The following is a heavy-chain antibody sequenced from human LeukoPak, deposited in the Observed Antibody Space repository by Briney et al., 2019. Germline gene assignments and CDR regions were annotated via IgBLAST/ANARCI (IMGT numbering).Heavy chain of an antibody. CDR1: GFTFSSYS. CDR3: TRETPTVGATIDY. CDR2: ISGSTNSI. V-gene: IGHV3-48*01. Sequence: GGSLRLSCAASGFTFSSYSMNWVRQAPGKGLEWISYISGSTNSIYYADSVKGRFTISRDNAKNSLYLQMNNLRAEDTALYYCTRETPTVGATIDYWGQGTLVTVSS. J-gene: IGHJ4*02. D-gene: IGHD1-26*01.